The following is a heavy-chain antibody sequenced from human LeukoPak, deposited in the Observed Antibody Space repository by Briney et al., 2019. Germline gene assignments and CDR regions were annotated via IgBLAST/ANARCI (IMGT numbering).Heavy chain of an antibody. D-gene: IGHD2-2*01. V-gene: IGHV1-24*01. Sequence: ASVKVSCKVSGYTLTELSTHWVRQAPGKGLEWMGGFDPEDGETIYAQKFQGRVTMTEDTSTDTAYMELSSLRSEDTAVYYCATVMRRYCSSTSCSKGWFDPWGQGTLVTVSS. CDR2: FDPEDGET. J-gene: IGHJ5*02. CDR3: ATVMRRYCSSTSCSKGWFDP. CDR1: GYTLTELS.